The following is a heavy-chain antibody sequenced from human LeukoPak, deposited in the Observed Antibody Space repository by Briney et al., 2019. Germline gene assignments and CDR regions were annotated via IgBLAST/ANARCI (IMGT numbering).Heavy chain of an antibody. CDR1: GFTFSSYA. CDR3: ASLLAEYYYDSSGYSDSTGWFDP. D-gene: IGHD3-22*01. J-gene: IGHJ5*02. V-gene: IGHV3-23*01. Sequence: PGGSLRLSCAASGFTFSSYAMSWVRQAPGKGLEWVSAISGSGGSTYYADSVKGRFTISRDNSKNTLYLQMNSLRAEDTAVYYCASLLAEYYYDSSGYSDSTGWFDPWGQGTLVTVSS. CDR2: ISGSGGST.